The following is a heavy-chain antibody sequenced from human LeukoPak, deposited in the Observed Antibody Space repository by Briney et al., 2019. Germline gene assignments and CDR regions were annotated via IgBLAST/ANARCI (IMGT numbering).Heavy chain of an antibody. CDR1: GGSFSGYY. V-gene: IGHV4-59*01. CDR3: AREGQNWFDP. J-gene: IGHJ5*02. CDR2: IYYSGST. Sequence: SETLSLTCAVYGGSFSGYYWSWIRQPPGKGLEWIGYIYYSGSTNYNPSLKSRVTISVDTSKNQFSLKLSSVTAADTAVYYCAREGQNWFDPWGQGTLVTVSS.